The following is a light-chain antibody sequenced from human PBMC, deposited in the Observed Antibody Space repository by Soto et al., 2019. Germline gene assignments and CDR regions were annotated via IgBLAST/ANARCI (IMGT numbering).Light chain of an antibody. V-gene: IGKV3-20*01. J-gene: IGKJ1*01. CDR1: QTVNNNY. Sequence: EIVLTQPPGPLSVSPGDRVTLSCRASQTVNNNYLAWYQQKPGQAPRLLIYGASTPATGTPARFRGSGSGTDFTLTVSRLKPEDFAVYYCQQYGGSAPWTFGPGTKVDMK. CDR2: GAS. CDR3: QQYGGSAPWT.